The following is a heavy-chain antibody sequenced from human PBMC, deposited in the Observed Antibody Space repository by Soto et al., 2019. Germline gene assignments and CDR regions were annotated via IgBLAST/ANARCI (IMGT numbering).Heavy chain of an antibody. J-gene: IGHJ4*02. CDR2: ISGSGGST. CDR3: AKDLKLWYQLLIDY. CDR1: GFTFSSYA. Sequence: GGSLRLSCAASGFTFSSYAMSWVRQAPGKGLEWVSAISGSGGSTYYADSVKGRFTISRDNSKNTLYLQMNSLRAEDTAVYYCAKDLKLWYQLLIDYWGQGTLVTVSS. D-gene: IGHD2-2*01. V-gene: IGHV3-23*01.